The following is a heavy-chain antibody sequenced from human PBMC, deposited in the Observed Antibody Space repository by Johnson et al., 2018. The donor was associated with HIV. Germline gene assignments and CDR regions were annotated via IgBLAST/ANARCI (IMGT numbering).Heavy chain of an antibody. CDR2: IKWNGGGT. CDR1: EFTFDDYA. V-gene: IGHV3-20*04. CDR3: AKDQWSSSWTNDAVDF. J-gene: IGHJ3*01. Sequence: VQLVESGGGVVRPGGSLRLSCAASEFTFDDYAMSWVRQVPGKGLEWVSGIKWNGGGTGYADSVKGRFTISRDNSKNTLYLQMNSLRAEDTAVYYCAKDQWSSSWTNDAVDFWGQGTMVTVSS. D-gene: IGHD6-13*01.